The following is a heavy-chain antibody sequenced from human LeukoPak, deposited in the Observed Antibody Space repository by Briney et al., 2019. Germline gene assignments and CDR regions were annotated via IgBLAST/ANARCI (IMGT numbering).Heavy chain of an antibody. J-gene: IGHJ4*02. Sequence: ASVKVSCKASGYTFTGYYMHWVRQAPGQGLEWMGWINLNNGGTNYAQKLQGRVTMSRDTYITTLYMVLSRLAADDTAVYYCARDWEGGAAAVYYWGQGTLVTVSS. V-gene: IGHV1-2*02. CDR2: INLNNGGT. CDR1: GYTFTGYY. CDR3: ARDWEGGAAAVYY. D-gene: IGHD6-13*01.